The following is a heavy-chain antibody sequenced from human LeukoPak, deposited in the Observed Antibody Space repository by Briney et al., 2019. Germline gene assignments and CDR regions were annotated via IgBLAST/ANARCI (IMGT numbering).Heavy chain of an antibody. D-gene: IGHD3-3*01. Sequence: SETLSLTCTVSGVSISSGGYYWSWIRQPPGKGLEWIGYIYYSGSTFYNPSLKSRVTISVDTSKNQFSLKLSSVTAADTAVYHCARATAIFGENWFDPWGQGTLVTVSS. CDR1: GVSISSGGYY. CDR2: IYYSGST. V-gene: IGHV4-31*03. CDR3: ARATAIFGENWFDP. J-gene: IGHJ5*02.